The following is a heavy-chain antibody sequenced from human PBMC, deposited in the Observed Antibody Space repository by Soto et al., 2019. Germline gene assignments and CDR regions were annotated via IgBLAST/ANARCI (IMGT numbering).Heavy chain of an antibody. V-gene: IGHV4-30-4*01. CDR2: IYYSGST. D-gene: IGHD2-21*02. J-gene: IGHJ6*02. CDR1: GGSISSGDYY. Sequence: SETLSLTCTVSGGSISSGDYYWSWIRQPPGKGLEWIGYIYYSGSTYYNPSLKSRVTISVDTSKNQFSLKLSSVTAADTAVYYCARDYCGGDCYLVDYYYYGMDVWGQGTTVTVSS. CDR3: ARDYCGGDCYLVDYYYYGMDV.